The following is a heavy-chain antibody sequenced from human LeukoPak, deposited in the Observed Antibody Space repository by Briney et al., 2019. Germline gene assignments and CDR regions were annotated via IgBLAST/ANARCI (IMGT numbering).Heavy chain of an antibody. CDR2: IYHSGST. Sequence: PSQTLSLTCTVSSGSISSGGHYWSWIRQPPGKGLEWIGYIYHSGSTYYNPSLKSRVTISVDRSKNQFSLKLSSVTAADTAVYYCARRSYGDFYYYYGMDVWGQGTTVTVSS. V-gene: IGHV4-30-2*01. CDR3: ARRSYGDFYYYYGMDV. CDR1: SGSISSGGHY. D-gene: IGHD4-17*01. J-gene: IGHJ6*02.